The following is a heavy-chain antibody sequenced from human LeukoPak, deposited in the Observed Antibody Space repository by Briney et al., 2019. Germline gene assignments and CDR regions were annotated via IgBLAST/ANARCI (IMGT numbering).Heavy chain of an antibody. Sequence: GGSLRLSCAASGFNFNNYWMTWVRQAPGKGLEWVANINQDGSQKYYVDSVQGRFTFSRDNSKNTLYLQMNSLRAEDTAVYYCAKVLYIAVAGQWGQGTLVTVSS. CDR3: AKVLYIAVAGQ. CDR1: GFNFNNYW. J-gene: IGHJ4*02. D-gene: IGHD6-19*01. CDR2: INQDGSQK. V-gene: IGHV3-7*03.